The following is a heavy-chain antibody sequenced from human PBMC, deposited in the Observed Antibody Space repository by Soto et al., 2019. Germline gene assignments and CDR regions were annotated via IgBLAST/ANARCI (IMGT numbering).Heavy chain of an antibody. CDR2: IYYSGST. J-gene: IGHJ2*01. CDR1: GGSISSGGYY. Sequence: QVQLQESGPGLVKPSQTLSLTCTVSGGSISSGGYYWSWIRQHPGKGLEWIGYIYYSGSTYYNPSLKSRVTIAVDTSKNQFSLKLSSVTAADTAVYYCARDARGRGGSKNFDLWGRGTLVTVSS. V-gene: IGHV4-31*03. CDR3: ARDARGRGGSKNFDL. D-gene: IGHD1-26*01.